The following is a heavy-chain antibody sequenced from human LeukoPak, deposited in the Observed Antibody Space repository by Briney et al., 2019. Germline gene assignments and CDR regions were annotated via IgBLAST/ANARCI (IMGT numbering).Heavy chain of an antibody. CDR2: INHSGST. D-gene: IGHD1-26*01. CDR3: ARRTHSGSYYY. V-gene: IGHV4-34*01. J-gene: IGHJ4*02. Sequence: SETLSLTCAVYGGSFGGYYWSWIRQPPGKGLEWIGEINHSGSTNYNPSLKSRVTISVDTSKNQFSLKLSSVTAADTAVYYCARRTHSGSYYYWGQGTLVTVSS. CDR1: GGSFGGYY.